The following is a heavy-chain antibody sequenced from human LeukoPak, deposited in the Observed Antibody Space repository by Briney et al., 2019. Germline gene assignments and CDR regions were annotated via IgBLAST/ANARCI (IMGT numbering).Heavy chain of an antibody. V-gene: IGHV1-8*01. CDR1: GYTFSSYH. CDR3: ARGPDVLYYYYMDV. D-gene: IGHD2-8*01. CDR2: MNPNSGKT. Sequence: ASVKVSCKASGYTFSSYHINWVRQATGQGLEWMGWMNPNSGKTGYAQKFQGRVTMTRNTSITTAYMELSSLRSEDTAVYYCARGPDVLYYYYMDVWGKGNAVTVSS. J-gene: IGHJ6*03.